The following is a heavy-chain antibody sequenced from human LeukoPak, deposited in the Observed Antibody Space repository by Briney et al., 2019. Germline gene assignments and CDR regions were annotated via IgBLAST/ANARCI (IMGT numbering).Heavy chain of an antibody. CDR2: INDSGGST. J-gene: IGHJ4*02. Sequence: GGSLRLSCAASGFTFSNYAMSWVRQAPGKGLEWVSAINDSGGSTYYADSVKGRFTISRDNSKNTLYLQMNSLRADDTAVYYCAKNKYGCSSTSCYGLDYWGQGTLVTVSS. CDR3: AKNKYGCSSTSCYGLDY. CDR1: GFTFSNYA. V-gene: IGHV3-23*01. D-gene: IGHD2-2*01.